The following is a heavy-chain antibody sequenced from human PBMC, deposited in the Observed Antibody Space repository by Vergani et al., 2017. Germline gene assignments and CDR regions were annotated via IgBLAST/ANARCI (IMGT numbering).Heavy chain of an antibody. CDR3: ARGEWLAPYYFDY. CDR2: IFSDYST. V-gene: IGHV3-53*02. J-gene: IGHJ4*02. Sequence: EVQLVETGGGLIQPGGSLRLSCAASGFTVSSNYMSWVRQAPGEGLEWVSIIFSDYSTYYADSVKGRFTISSDNSKNKMYIQMNSLMAEDTAVYYCARGEWLAPYYFDYWGQGTLVTVSS. CDR1: GFTVSSNY. D-gene: IGHD3-3*01.